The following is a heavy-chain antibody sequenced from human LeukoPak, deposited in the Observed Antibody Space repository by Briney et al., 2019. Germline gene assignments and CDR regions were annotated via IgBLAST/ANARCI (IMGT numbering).Heavy chain of an antibody. V-gene: IGHV1-18*01. CDR3: AISGGPLQIHYYGSGSYDDY. Sequence: ASVKVSCKASGYTFTSYGISWVRQAPGQGLEWMGWISAYNGNTNYAQKLQGRVTMTTDTSTSTAYMELRSLRSDDTAVYYCAISGGPLQIHYYGSGSYDDYWGQGTLVTVSS. D-gene: IGHD3-10*01. J-gene: IGHJ4*02. CDR2: ISAYNGNT. CDR1: GYTFTSYG.